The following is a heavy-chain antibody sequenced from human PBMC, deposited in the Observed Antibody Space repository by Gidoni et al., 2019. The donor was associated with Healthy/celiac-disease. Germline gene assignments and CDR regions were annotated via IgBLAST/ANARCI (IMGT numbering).Heavy chain of an antibody. CDR3: ARDRASYYYDSSGYFAPGAFDI. J-gene: IGHJ3*02. D-gene: IGHD3-22*01. V-gene: IGHV4-61*01. Sequence: QVQLQESGPGLGMPSESLSLTCTGSGGSVSSGSYYWSWIRQPPGKGLEWSGYIYYSGRTNYIPSLKSRVTISVDTSKNQFSLMLSSVTAADTAVYYCARDRASYYYDSSGYFAPGAFDIWGQGTMVTVSS. CDR2: IYYSGRT. CDR1: GGSVSSGSYY.